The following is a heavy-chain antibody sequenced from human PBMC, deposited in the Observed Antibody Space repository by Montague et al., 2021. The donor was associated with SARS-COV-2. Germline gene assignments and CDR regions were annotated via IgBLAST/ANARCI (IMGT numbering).Heavy chain of an antibody. D-gene: IGHD6-19*01. Sequence: SETLSLTCTVSGGSISSYYWSWIRQPPGKGLEWIGDIYYSGSTXXXPSXKGRVTISVDTSKNQFSLKLSSVTAADTAVYYCARGSGWMGNGFDIWGQGTMVTVSS. J-gene: IGHJ3*02. CDR2: IYYSGST. CDR3: ARGSGWMGNGFDI. V-gene: IGHV4-59*01. CDR1: GGSISSYY.